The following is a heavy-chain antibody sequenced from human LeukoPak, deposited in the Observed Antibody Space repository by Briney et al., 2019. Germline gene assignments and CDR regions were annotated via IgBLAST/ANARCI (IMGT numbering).Heavy chain of an antibody. CDR2: IIPIVGRT. CDR1: GYTFTSYD. CDR3: AARFNPHDSSGYVFDS. J-gene: IGHJ4*02. Sequence: GASVKVSCKASGYTFTSYDISWVRQAPGQGLEWMGTIIPIVGRTFYAQKFLGRVTITTDESTSTVYMALSSLRSEDTAVFYCAARFNPHDSSGYVFDSWGQGSLVTVSS. D-gene: IGHD3-22*01. V-gene: IGHV1-69*05.